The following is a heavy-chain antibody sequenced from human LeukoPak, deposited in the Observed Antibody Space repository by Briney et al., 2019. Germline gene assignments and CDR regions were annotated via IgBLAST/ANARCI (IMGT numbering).Heavy chain of an antibody. Sequence: ASVKVSCKASGGTFSSYAISWVRQAPGQGLEWMGRIIPIFGIANYAQKFQGRVTITADKSTSTAYMELSSLRSEDTAVYYCASEPECCSSTSCYSWFDPWGQGTLVTVSS. V-gene: IGHV1-69*04. J-gene: IGHJ5*02. CDR2: IIPIFGIA. CDR3: ASEPECCSSTSCYSWFDP. D-gene: IGHD2-2*02. CDR1: GGTFSSYA.